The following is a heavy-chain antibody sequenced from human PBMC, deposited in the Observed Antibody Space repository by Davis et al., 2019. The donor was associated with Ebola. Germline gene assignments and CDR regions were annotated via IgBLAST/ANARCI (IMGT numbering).Heavy chain of an antibody. Sequence: PGGSLRLPCAASGFTFSNAWMTWVRQAPGKGLEWVGRIKSKTDGGTIDYAAPVKGRFTISRDDSKNTLYLQMNSLKTEDTAVYYCTIPSIAVAVSYYYYYGMDVWGKGTTVTVSS. J-gene: IGHJ6*04. V-gene: IGHV3-15*01. CDR1: GFTFSNAW. CDR2: IKSKTDGGTI. CDR3: TIPSIAVAVSYYYYYGMDV. D-gene: IGHD6-19*01.